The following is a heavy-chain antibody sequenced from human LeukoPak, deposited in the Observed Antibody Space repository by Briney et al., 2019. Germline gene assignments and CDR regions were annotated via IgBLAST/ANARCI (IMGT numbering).Heavy chain of an antibody. D-gene: IGHD7-27*01. Sequence: ASVKVSCKASGYTFTSYGISWVRQAPGQGLEWMGIINPSGGSTTYAQKFQGRVTMTRDTSTRTAYMELTSLGSEDTAVYYCARPPTPGNTGPLGYWGRGTLVTVSS. CDR3: ARPPTPGNTGPLGY. V-gene: IGHV1-46*01. CDR2: INPSGGST. J-gene: IGHJ4*02. CDR1: GYTFTSYG.